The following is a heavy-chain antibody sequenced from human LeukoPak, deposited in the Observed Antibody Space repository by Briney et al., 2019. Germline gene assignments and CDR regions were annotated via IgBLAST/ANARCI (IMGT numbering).Heavy chain of an antibody. Sequence: SETLSLTCTASGDSISSTTYYWGWIRQPPGKGLEWIGSIYSSGSTYYNPSLKSRVTVSADTSKNQFSLKLSSVTAADTAVYYCARRGPNRITMIVVVIRGHAFDIWGQGTMVTVSS. V-gene: IGHV4-39*07. J-gene: IGHJ3*02. CDR2: IYSSGST. CDR3: ARRGPNRITMIVVVIRGHAFDI. CDR1: GDSISSTTYY. D-gene: IGHD3-22*01.